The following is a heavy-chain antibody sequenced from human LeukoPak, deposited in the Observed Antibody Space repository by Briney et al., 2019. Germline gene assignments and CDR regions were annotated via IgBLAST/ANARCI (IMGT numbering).Heavy chain of an antibody. CDR1: GFTFSSYA. Sequence: GGSLRLSCAASGFTFSSYAMSWVRQAPGKGLEWVSAISGSGGSTYYADSVKGRFTISRDNSKTALYLQMNSLRAEDTAVYYCAKDQRGGVLRSYWGQGTLVTVSS. J-gene: IGHJ4*02. V-gene: IGHV3-23*01. D-gene: IGHD4/OR15-4a*01. CDR3: AKDQRGGVLRSY. CDR2: ISGSGGST.